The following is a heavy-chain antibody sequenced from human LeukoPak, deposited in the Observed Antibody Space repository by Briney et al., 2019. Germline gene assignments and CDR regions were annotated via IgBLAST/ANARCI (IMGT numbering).Heavy chain of an antibody. CDR1: GCSISTYY. V-gene: IGHV4-59*01. Sequence: PSETLSLTCTVSGCSISTYYWSWIRQPPGKGLEYIGYIYYSGSTNYNPSLKSRVTMSLDTSKNQFSLKLSSVTAADTAVYYCAREEVPHGFDIWGQGTMVTVSS. J-gene: IGHJ3*02. CDR2: IYYSGST. CDR3: AREEVPHGFDI.